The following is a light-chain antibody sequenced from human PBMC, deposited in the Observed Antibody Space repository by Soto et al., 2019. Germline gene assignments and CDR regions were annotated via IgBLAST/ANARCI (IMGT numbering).Light chain of an antibody. V-gene: IGKV1-39*01. J-gene: IGKJ1*01. CDR1: QSISSY. CDR3: QQSYSTPWT. CDR2: AAS. Sequence: DIQMTQSPFSLSASVGDRVTITCRASQSISSYLNWYQQKPGKAPKLLIYAASRLQSGVPSRFSGSGSGTDFTLTISSLQPEDFATYYCQQSYSTPWTFGQGTKVDIK.